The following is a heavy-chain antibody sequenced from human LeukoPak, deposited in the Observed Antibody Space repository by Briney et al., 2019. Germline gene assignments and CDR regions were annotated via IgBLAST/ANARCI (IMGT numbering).Heavy chain of an antibody. J-gene: IGHJ6*02. V-gene: IGHV3-13*04. CDR3: ARNYGSGSHYFYGIDV. CDR2: IGIDGNT. D-gene: IGHD3-10*01. Sequence: GGSLRLSCAASGFTFSNYDMHWVRQVTGEGLEWVSGIGIDGNTYYSGSVKGRFTISRDNAKNSLYLYMNSLTGGDMAVYYCARNYGSGSHYFYGIDVWGQGTTVTVSS. CDR1: GFTFSNYD.